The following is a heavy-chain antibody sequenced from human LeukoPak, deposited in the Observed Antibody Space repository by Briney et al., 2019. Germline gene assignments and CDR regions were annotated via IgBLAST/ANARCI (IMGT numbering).Heavy chain of an antibody. Sequence: GASVKVSCKDSGYTFTGYYMQWVRQAPGQGLEWMGWINPNSGGTKYAQKFQGRVTMTRDTSISTAYMELSRLRSDDTAVYYCARDPYTYYYYMDVWGKGATVTVSS. J-gene: IGHJ6*03. D-gene: IGHD1-1*01. CDR3: ARDPYTYYYYMDV. CDR1: GYTFTGYY. CDR2: INPNSGGT. V-gene: IGHV1-2*02.